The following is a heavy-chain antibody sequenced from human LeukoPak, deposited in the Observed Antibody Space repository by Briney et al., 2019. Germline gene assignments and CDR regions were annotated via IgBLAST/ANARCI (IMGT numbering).Heavy chain of an antibody. Sequence: GASVKVSCKASGYTFTSYAISWVRQAPGQGLEWMGWISAYNGNTNYAQKLQGRVTMTTDTSTSTAYMELRSLRSDDTAVYYCARDLGGMGLYLNYGGNSEQSNWFDPWGQGTLVTVSS. J-gene: IGHJ5*02. D-gene: IGHD4-23*01. CDR2: ISAYNGNT. V-gene: IGHV1-18*01. CDR3: ARDLGGMGLYLNYGGNSEQSNWFDP. CDR1: GYTFTSYA.